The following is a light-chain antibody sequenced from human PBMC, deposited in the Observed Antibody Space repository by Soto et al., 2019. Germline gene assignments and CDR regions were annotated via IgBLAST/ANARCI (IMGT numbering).Light chain of an antibody. Sequence: EIVMTQSPATLSVSPGERATLSCRASQSVSNNLAWYQQKPGQAPRLLFFGASTRATGIPARFSGSGSGTEFTLTISSLQSEDFAVYYCQQYNNWPPLTFGGGTKVELK. V-gene: IGKV3-15*01. CDR2: GAS. CDR3: QQYNNWPPLT. J-gene: IGKJ4*01. CDR1: QSVSNN.